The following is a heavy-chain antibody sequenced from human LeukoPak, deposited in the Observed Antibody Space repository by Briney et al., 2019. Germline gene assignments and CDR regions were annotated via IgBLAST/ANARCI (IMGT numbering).Heavy chain of an antibody. CDR1: GGSFQSFY. CDR3: ARPIDCSSTICTGPMDV. Sequence: PSETLSLTCAVYGGSFQSFYWTWVRQFPGRGLDWIGEIDHVGRTKYNPSLKSRLTISIDRSKNQFSLRLASVTAADTAVYFCARPIDCSSTICTGPMDVWVRGTTVTVSS. D-gene: IGHD2-2*01. V-gene: IGHV4-34*01. J-gene: IGHJ6*03. CDR2: IDHVGRT.